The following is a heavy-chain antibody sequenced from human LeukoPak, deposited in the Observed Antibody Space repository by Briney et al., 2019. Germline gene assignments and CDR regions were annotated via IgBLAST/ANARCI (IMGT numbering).Heavy chain of an antibody. V-gene: IGHV4-31*03. J-gene: IGHJ4*02. CDR2: MYYRGST. Sequence: PSETLSLTCTVSGGSISSGNYYWSRIRQHPGKGLEGIGYMYYRGSTYYNPSLKSRVTISVDTSKNPFSLKLSSVTAADTAVYYCARSYGYGTNFDYWGQGTLVTVSS. CDR3: ARSYGYGTNFDY. D-gene: IGHD5-18*01. CDR1: GGSISSGNYY.